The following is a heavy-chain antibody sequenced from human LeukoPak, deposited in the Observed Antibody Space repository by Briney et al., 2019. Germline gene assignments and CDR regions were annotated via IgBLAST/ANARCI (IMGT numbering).Heavy chain of an antibody. CDR2: IRNKANSYAT. V-gene: IGHV3-72*01. D-gene: IGHD2-21*02. J-gene: IGHJ4*02. Sequence: GGSLRLSCAASGFTFSNYYMDWVRQAPGKGLEWVGRIRNKANSYATEYAASVKGRFTISRDDSKNSLYLQMNSLKTEDTAVYYCTRVVTAIPSKYIDYWGQGTLVTVSS. CDR3: TRVVTAIPSKYIDY. CDR1: GFTFSNYY.